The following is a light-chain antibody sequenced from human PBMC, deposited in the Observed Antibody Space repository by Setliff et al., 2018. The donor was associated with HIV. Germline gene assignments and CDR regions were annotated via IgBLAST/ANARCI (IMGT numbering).Light chain of an antibody. J-gene: IGLJ1*01. Sequence: QSALAQPPSASGTPGQRVNISCSGSSSNIGSNTVNWYQQLPGTAPKLLMYSSNERPSGVPDRFSGSKSGTSASLAISGLQSEDEADYYCSAWDDRLTGYVFGTGTKVTVL. CDR1: SSNIGSNT. CDR3: SAWDDRLTGYV. CDR2: SSN. V-gene: IGLV1-44*01.